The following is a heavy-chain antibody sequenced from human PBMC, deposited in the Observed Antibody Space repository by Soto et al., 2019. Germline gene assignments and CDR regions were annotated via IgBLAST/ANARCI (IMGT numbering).Heavy chain of an antibody. CDR3: ARGIAAAGSDALDI. CDR2: IYYSGST. D-gene: IGHD6-13*01. Sequence: PSETLSLTCTVSGGSISSSSYYWGWIRQPPGKGLEWIGSIYYSGSTYYNPSLKSRVTISVDTSKNQFSLKLSSVTAADTAVYYCARGIAAAGSDALDIWGQGTMVTVSS. J-gene: IGHJ3*02. V-gene: IGHV4-39*01. CDR1: GGSISSSSYY.